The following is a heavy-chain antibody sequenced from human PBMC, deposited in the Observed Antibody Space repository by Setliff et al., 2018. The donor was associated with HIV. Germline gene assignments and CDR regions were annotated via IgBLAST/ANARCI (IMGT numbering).Heavy chain of an antibody. CDR2: IIPIFGTA. J-gene: IGHJ5*02. CDR3: ARGITMVRGPEENWFDP. V-gene: IGHV1-69*05. Sequence: RASVKVSCKASGGTFSSYAISWVRQAPGQGLEWMGGIIPIFGTANYAQKFQGRVTITTDESTSTAYMELSSLRSEDTAVYYCARGITMVRGPEENWFDPWGQGTLVTVSS. CDR1: GGTFSSYA. D-gene: IGHD3-10*01.